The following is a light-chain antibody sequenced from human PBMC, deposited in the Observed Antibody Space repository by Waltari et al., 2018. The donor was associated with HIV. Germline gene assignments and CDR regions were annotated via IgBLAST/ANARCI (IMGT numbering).Light chain of an antibody. CDR3: QQYYGTPLT. Sequence: EIVMTQSPDSLAVSLGESATINCKSSQSVLYNSNNKNYLAWYQRKPGQPPKLLIYWASTRESGVPDRFSGSGSGTDFTLTISSLQAEDVAVYYCQQYYGTPLTFGGGTKVEIK. J-gene: IGKJ4*01. CDR1: QSVLYNSNNKNY. CDR2: WAS. V-gene: IGKV4-1*01.